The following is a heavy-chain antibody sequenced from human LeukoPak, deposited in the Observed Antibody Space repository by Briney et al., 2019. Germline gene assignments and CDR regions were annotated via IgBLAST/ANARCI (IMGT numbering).Heavy chain of an antibody. D-gene: IGHD3-3*01. Sequence: GGSLRLSCAASGFTFSSYWMNWVRQAPGKGLEGVARIKQDGSEKYYVDSVKGRFTISRDNAKNSLYLQMNSLRAEDTAVYYCARTAYDFWSGYYRLRSFDAFDIWGQGTMVTVSS. J-gene: IGHJ3*02. CDR2: IKQDGSEK. CDR3: ARTAYDFWSGYYRLRSFDAFDI. V-gene: IGHV3-7*01. CDR1: GFTFSSYW.